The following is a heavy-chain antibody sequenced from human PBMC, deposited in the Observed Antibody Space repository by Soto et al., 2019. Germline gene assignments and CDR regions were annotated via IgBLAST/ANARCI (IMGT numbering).Heavy chain of an antibody. CDR2: IYSGGST. D-gene: IGHD3-22*01. V-gene: IGHV3-53*01. CDR3: ATVSSGYYSIDY. Sequence: GGSLRLSCAASGFTVSSNYMSWVRQAPGKGLEWVSVIYSGGSTYYADSVKGRFTISRDNSKNALYLQMNSLRAEDTAVYYCATVSSGYYSIDYWGQGTLVTVSS. J-gene: IGHJ4*02. CDR1: GFTVSSNY.